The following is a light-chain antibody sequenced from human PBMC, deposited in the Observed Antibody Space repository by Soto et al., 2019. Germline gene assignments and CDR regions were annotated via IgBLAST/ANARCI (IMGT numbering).Light chain of an antibody. CDR1: QSVTSN. V-gene: IGKV3D-15*01. CDR3: QQYNNWPPACT. Sequence: EIVMTQSPATLSVSPGEKVTLSCRASQSVTSNLAWYQHKPGPAPRLLIYGASTRATGIPARFSGSGSGTEFTLTISSLQSEDFAVYYCQQYNNWPPACTFGQGTKLEIK. CDR2: GAS. J-gene: IGKJ2*02.